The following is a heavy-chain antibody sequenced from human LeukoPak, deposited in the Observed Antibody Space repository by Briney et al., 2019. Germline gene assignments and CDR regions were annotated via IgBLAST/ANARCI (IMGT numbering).Heavy chain of an antibody. CDR3: ARILMTTVTTAGDI. V-gene: IGHV1-18*01. CDR1: GYTFTSYG. CDR2: ISAYNGNT. D-gene: IGHD4-17*01. J-gene: IGHJ3*02. Sequence: ASVKVSCKASGYTFTSYGISWVRQAPGQGLEWMGWISAYNGNTNYAQKLQGRVTMTTDTSMSTAYMELRSLRSDDTAVYYCARILMTTVTTAGDIWGQGTMVTVSS.